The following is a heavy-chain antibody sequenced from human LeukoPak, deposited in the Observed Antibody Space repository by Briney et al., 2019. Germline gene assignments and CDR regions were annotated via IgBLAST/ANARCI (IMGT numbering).Heavy chain of an antibody. D-gene: IGHD3-10*01. V-gene: IGHV3-53*01. CDR3: ARFSGPGMQHYYYYMDV. Sequence: GGSLRLSCAASGFSVSMKYMTWVRQAPGKGLEWVSAIFSGGTTYYADSVKGRFTVSRDNSKNMMYLQMNSLRAEDAAVYYCARFSGPGMQHYYYYMDVWGTGTTVTVSS. CDR1: GFSVSMKY. CDR2: IFSGGTT. J-gene: IGHJ6*03.